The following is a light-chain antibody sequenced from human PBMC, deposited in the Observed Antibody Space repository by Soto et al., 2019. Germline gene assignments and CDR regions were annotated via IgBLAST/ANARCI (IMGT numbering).Light chain of an antibody. CDR3: QQRRVWPLT. CDR1: QSVRNY. CDR2: DSS. J-gene: IGKJ4*01. Sequence: VLTQSPAILSLSPGERATLDSRASQSVRNYLAWYQQSPGQAPRLLIYDSSNRATGIPARFSASGSGTDFTLTISSLEPEDFAVDYCQQRRVWPLTFGGGTKVEIK. V-gene: IGKV3-11*01.